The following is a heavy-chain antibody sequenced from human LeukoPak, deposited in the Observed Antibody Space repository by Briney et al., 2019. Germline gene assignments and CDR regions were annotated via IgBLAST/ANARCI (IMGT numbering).Heavy chain of an antibody. CDR3: ASGHYYDSSGYS. J-gene: IGHJ5*02. V-gene: IGHV4-34*01. CDR2: INHSGST. CDR1: GGSFSGYY. D-gene: IGHD3-22*01. Sequence: SETLSLTCAVYGGSFSGYYWSWIRQPPGKGLEWIGEINHSGSTNYNPSLKSRVTISVDTSKNQFSLKLSSVTAADTAVYYCASGHYYDSSGYSWGQGTLVTVSS.